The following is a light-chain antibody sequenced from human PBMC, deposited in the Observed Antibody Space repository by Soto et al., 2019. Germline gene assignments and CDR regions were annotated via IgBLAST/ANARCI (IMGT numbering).Light chain of an antibody. J-gene: IGLJ2*01. CDR3: SSYTGSSSLVV. CDR1: SSDVGGYNY. V-gene: IGLV2-14*03. Sequence: QSALTQPASVSESPGQSITIPCTGTSSDVGGYNYVSWYQQYPGKAPKLIIYDVTNRPSGVSNRFSCSKSGNTASLTISGLQAEDEANDYCSSYTGSSSLVVFGGGTKLTVL. CDR2: DVT.